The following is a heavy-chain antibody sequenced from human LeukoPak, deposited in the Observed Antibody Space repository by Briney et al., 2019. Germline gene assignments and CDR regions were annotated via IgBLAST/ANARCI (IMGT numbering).Heavy chain of an antibody. V-gene: IGHV5-51*01. CDR2: IYPGDSDT. Sequence: GESLEISCKGSGYSFTSYWIGWVRQMPGKGLEWMGIIYPGDSDTRYSPSFQGQVTISADKSISTAYLQWSSLKASDTAMYYCARRPTPGIAVAGTDWFDPWGQGTLVTVSS. CDR1: GYSFTSYW. J-gene: IGHJ5*02. CDR3: ARRPTPGIAVAGTDWFDP. D-gene: IGHD6-19*01.